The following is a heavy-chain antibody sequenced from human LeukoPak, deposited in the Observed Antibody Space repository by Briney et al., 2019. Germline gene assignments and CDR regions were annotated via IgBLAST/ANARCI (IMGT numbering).Heavy chain of an antibody. V-gene: IGHV4-34*01. Sequence: SETLSLTCAVYGGSFSGYYWSWIRQPPGKGLEWIGEINHSGSTNYNPSLKSRVTISVDTSKNQFSLKLSSVTAADTAVYYCASTFYRRIVVVTASEYYFDHWGQGTLVTVSS. CDR2: INHSGST. J-gene: IGHJ4*02. D-gene: IGHD2-21*02. CDR3: ASTFYRRIVVVTASEYYFDH. CDR1: GGSFSGYY.